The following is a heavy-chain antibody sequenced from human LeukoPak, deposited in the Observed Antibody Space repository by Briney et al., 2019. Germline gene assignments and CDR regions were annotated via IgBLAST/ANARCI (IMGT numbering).Heavy chain of an antibody. Sequence: SVKVSCKASGGTFSSYAISWVRQAPGQGLEWMGRITPILGIANYAQKFQGRVTITADKSTSTAYMELSSLRSEDTAVYYCARELIRVVPAAILDYWGQGTLVTVSS. CDR2: ITPILGIA. CDR1: GGTFSSYA. CDR3: ARELIRVVPAAILDY. J-gene: IGHJ4*02. D-gene: IGHD2-2*02. V-gene: IGHV1-69*04.